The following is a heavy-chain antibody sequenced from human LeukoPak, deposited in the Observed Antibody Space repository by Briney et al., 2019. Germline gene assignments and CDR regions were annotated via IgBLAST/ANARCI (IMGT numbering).Heavy chain of an antibody. CDR3: AVMATTTWGDFDY. CDR1: GYTFTSYD. J-gene: IGHJ4*02. Sequence: ASVKVSCKASGYTFTSYDINWVRQATGQGLEWMGWMNPNSGNTGYAQKFQGRVTMTRNTSISTAYMELSSLRSEDTAVYYCAVMATTTWGDFDYWGQGTLVTVSS. D-gene: IGHD5-24*01. V-gene: IGHV1-8*01. CDR2: MNPNSGNT.